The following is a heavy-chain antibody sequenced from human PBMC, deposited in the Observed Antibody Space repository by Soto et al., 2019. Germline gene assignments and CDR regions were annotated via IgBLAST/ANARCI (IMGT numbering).Heavy chain of an antibody. Sequence: ASVKVSCKASGYTFTSYGISWVRQAPGQGLEWMGWISAYNGNTNYAQKLQGRVTMTTDTSTSTAYLELRSLRSDDTAVYSCARDWPSSSWYSLDYWGQGTLVTVSS. D-gene: IGHD6-13*01. CDR1: GYTFTSYG. CDR3: ARDWPSSSWYSLDY. V-gene: IGHV1-18*01. J-gene: IGHJ4*02. CDR2: ISAYNGNT.